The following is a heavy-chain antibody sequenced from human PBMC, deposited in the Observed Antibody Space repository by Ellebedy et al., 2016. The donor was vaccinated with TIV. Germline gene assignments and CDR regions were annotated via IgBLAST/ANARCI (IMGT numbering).Heavy chain of an antibody. V-gene: IGHV4-31*03. CDR2: IYYSGST. CDR3: AREGCSTSCYRGGYYYMDV. Sequence: SETLSLTXTVSGGSISSGGYYWSWIRQHPGKGLEWIGYIYYSGSTYYNPSLKSRVTISVDTSKNQFSLKLSSVTAADTAVYYCAREGCSTSCYRGGYYYMDVWGKGTTVTVSS. J-gene: IGHJ6*03. D-gene: IGHD2-2*02. CDR1: GGSISSGGYY.